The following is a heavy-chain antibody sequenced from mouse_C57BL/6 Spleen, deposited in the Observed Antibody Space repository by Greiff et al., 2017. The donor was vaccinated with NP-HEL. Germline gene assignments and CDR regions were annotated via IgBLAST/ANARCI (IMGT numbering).Heavy chain of an antibody. Sequence: VQRVESGPGLVAPSPSLSIPCTVSGFSLTSYAISWVRQPPGKGLEWLGVIWPGGGTNYNSALNSRLSISKDNSKSQVFLKMNSLQTDDTATYYCARKGDGYSIFDYWGQGTTLTVSS. J-gene: IGHJ2*01. CDR2: IWPGGGT. CDR3: ARKGDGYSIFDY. D-gene: IGHD2-3*01. CDR1: GFSLTSYA. V-gene: IGHV2-9-1*01.